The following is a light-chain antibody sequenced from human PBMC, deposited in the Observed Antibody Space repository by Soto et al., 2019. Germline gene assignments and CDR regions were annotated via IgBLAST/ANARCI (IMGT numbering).Light chain of an antibody. V-gene: IGLV2-14*03. CDR2: DVS. Sequence: VLTQPASVSGSPGQSITISCTGTSNDVGHDNYVSWYQQFPGKVPKLIFYDVSNRPSGVSNRFSGSKSGNTASLTISGLQADDEADYYCSSYTSSGTYVFGTGTKVTVL. J-gene: IGLJ1*01. CDR3: SSYTSSGTYV. CDR1: SNDVGHDNY.